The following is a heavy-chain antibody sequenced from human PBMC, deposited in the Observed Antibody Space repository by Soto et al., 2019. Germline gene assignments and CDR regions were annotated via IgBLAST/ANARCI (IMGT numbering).Heavy chain of an antibody. J-gene: IGHJ6*02. Sequence: ASVKVSCKASGYTFTGYYMHWVRQAPGQGLEWMGWINPNSGGTNYAQKFQGRVTMTRDTSISTAYMELSRLRSDDTAVYYCARDGGTTTRAGWGMAVWGQGTRVTVSS. CDR1: GYTFTGYY. D-gene: IGHD4-4*01. CDR2: INPNSGGT. V-gene: IGHV1-2*02. CDR3: ARDGGTTTRAGWGMAV.